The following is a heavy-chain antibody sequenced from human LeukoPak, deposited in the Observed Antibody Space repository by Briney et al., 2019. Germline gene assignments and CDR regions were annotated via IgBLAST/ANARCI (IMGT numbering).Heavy chain of an antibody. V-gene: IGHV3-21*01. CDR2: ISSSNSYI. D-gene: IGHD3-22*01. J-gene: IGHJ4*02. CDR3: ARDGSSAYDY. Sequence: GGSLRLSCAASGFTFSSYRMNWVRQAPGKGLEWVSSISSSNSYIYYADSVKGRFTISRDNAKNSLYLQMNSLRAEDTAVYYCARDGSSAYDYWGQGTLVTVSS. CDR1: GFTFSSYR.